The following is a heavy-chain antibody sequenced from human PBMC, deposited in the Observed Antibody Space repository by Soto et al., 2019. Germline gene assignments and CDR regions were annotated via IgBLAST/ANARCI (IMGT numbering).Heavy chain of an antibody. V-gene: IGHV1-69*01. CDR1: GGTFSSYA. D-gene: IGHD3-22*01. CDR3: AVASYYYDSSGYYRRLDAFDI. Sequence: QVQLVQSGAEVKKPGSSVKVSCKASGGTFSSYAISWVRQAPGQGLEWMGGIIPIFGTANYAQKFQGRVTITADESTSTAYMEPSSLRSEDTAVYYCAVASYYYDSSGYYRRLDAFDIWGQGTMVTVSS. J-gene: IGHJ3*02. CDR2: IIPIFGTA.